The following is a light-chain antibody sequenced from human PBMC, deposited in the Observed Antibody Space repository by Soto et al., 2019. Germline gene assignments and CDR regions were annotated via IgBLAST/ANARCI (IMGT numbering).Light chain of an antibody. J-gene: IGLJ2*01. Sequence: QSVLTQPASVSGCPGQSITISCTGTSGDIGTYNLVSWYQQYPGRAPKLIIFEGNKRPSGVSSRFSASKSGYTASLAISGLQAEDEADYHCCSYAGRSTVICGGGTKVTVL. V-gene: IGLV2-23*01. CDR3: CSYAGRSTVI. CDR1: SGDIGTYNL. CDR2: EGN.